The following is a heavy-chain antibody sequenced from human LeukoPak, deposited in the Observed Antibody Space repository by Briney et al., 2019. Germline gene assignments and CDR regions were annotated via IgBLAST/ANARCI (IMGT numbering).Heavy chain of an antibody. J-gene: IGHJ4*02. D-gene: IGHD3-22*01. V-gene: IGHV1-18*01. Sequence: GASVKVSCKASGYTFTSYGISWVRQAPGQGLEWMGWTSAYNGNTNYAQKLQGRVTMTTDTSTSTAYMELRSLRSDDTAVYYCARDIADLVAYDSSGYYPRAFDYWGQGTLVTVSS. CDR3: ARDIADLVAYDSSGYYPRAFDY. CDR2: TSAYNGNT. CDR1: GYTFTSYG.